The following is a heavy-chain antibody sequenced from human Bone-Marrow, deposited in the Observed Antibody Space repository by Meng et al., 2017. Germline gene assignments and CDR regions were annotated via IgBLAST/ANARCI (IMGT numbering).Heavy chain of an antibody. Sequence: ASVKVSCKASVYTFTSYYINWVRQATGQGLEWMGWMNPNMSNTDFAQKFQGRVTTNRNTSISTAHMELSSLRSEDTAVYYCARGYSSGWPYYYYGMDVWGQGTTVTVSS. CDR3: ARGYSSGWPYYYYGMDV. CDR1: VYTFTSYY. CDR2: MNPNMSNT. D-gene: IGHD6-19*01. J-gene: IGHJ6*02. V-gene: IGHV1-8*03.